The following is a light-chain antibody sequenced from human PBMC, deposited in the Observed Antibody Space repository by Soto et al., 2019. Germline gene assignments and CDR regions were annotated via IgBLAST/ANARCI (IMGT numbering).Light chain of an antibody. V-gene: IGLV2-14*01. CDR3: SSYRGSSTLT. CDR1: SNDVGAYDY. J-gene: IGLJ2*01. CDR2: EVT. Sequence: ALTQPASVSGSPGQSITISCTGTSNDVGAYDYVSWYQQHPGKAPKLIIYEVTYRPSGVSNRFSGSQSGNTASLTISGLQAEDEADYYCSSYRGSSTLTFGGGTKLTVL.